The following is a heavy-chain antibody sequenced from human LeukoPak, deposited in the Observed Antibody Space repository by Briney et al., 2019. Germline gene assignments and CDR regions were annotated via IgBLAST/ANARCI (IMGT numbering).Heavy chain of an antibody. CDR3: ARGGIQLFGGYYYYYMDV. V-gene: IGHV4-61*02. CDR1: GDSIGNDTYY. D-gene: IGHD5-18*01. Sequence: SETLSLTCTVSGDSIGNDTYYWSWIRQPAGKGLEWIGRIYTSGSTNYNPSLRSRVTMSVDTSKNQFSLKLSSVTAADTAVYYCARGGIQLFGGYYYYYMDVWGKGTTVTISS. J-gene: IGHJ6*03. CDR2: IYTSGST.